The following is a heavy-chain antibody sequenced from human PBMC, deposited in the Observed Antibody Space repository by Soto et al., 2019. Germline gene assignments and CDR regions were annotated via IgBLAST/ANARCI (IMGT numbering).Heavy chain of an antibody. Sequence: GGSLRLSCAASGFTFSSYSMNWVRQAPGKGLEWVSSISSSSSYIYYADSVKGRFTISRDNAKNSLYLQMNSLRAEDTAVYYCARTLYCTNGVCNTFPPDYWGRGTLVTVSS. V-gene: IGHV3-21*01. D-gene: IGHD2-8*01. J-gene: IGHJ4*02. CDR1: GFTFSSYS. CDR3: ARTLYCTNGVCNTFPPDY. CDR2: ISSSSSYI.